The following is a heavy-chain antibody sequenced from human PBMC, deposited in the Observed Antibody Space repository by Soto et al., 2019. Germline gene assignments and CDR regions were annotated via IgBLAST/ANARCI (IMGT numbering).Heavy chain of an antibody. D-gene: IGHD2-2*01. CDR1: GFTVSSNY. CDR2: IYSGGST. CDR3: ARDQYCSSTSCYDG. V-gene: IGHV3-66*01. J-gene: IGHJ4*02. Sequence: EVQLVESGGGLVQPGGSLRLSCAASGFTVSSNYMSSVRQAPGKGLEWVSVIYSGGSTYYADSVKGRFTISRDNSKNTLYLQMNSLRAEDTAVYYCARDQYCSSTSCYDGWGQGTLVTVSS.